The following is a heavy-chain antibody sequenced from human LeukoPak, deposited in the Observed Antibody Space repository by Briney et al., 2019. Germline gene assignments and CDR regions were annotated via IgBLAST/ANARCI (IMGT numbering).Heavy chain of an antibody. CDR1: GGTFSSYA. CDR2: IIPIFGTA. CDR3: ARVIMSVWNAFDM. D-gene: IGHD2-8*01. J-gene: IGHJ3*02. Sequence: SVKVSCKASGGTFSSYAISWVRQAPGQGLEWMGGIIPIFGTANYAQKFQGRVTITADKSTSTAYMELSSLRSEDTAVYYCARVIMSVWNAFDMWGQGTMVTVSS. V-gene: IGHV1-69*06.